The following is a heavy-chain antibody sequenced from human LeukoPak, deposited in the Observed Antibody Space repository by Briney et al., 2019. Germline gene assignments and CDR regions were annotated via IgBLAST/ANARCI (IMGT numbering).Heavy chain of an antibody. CDR2: ISSSSGTI. CDR3: ARDPYGSGSYYYDY. V-gene: IGHV3-48*01. Sequence: GGSLRLSCAASGFTLSSYSKNWVRQAPGKGLEWVSFISSSSGTIYYADSVKGRFTISRDNAKNSLYLQMNSLRAEDTAVYYCARDPYGSGSYYYDYWGQGTLVTVSS. D-gene: IGHD3-10*01. J-gene: IGHJ4*02. CDR1: GFTLSSYS.